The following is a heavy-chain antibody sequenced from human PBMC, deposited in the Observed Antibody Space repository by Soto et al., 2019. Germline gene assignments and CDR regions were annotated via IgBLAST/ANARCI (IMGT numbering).Heavy chain of an antibody. Sequence: GGSLRLSCAASGFTFDDYTMHWVRQAPGKGLEWVSLISWDGGSTYYADSVKGRFTISRDNSKNSLYLQMNSLRTEDTALYYCAKGISYSSSFGNDYWGQGTLVTVSS. CDR1: GFTFDDYT. CDR2: ISWDGGST. CDR3: AKGISYSSSFGNDY. V-gene: IGHV3-43*01. J-gene: IGHJ4*02. D-gene: IGHD6-6*01.